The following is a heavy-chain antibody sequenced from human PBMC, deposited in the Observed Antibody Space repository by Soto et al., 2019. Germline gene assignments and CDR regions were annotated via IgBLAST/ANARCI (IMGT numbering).Heavy chain of an antibody. D-gene: IGHD3-10*01. CDR2: IIPLFGTL. CDR1: GGTFNNHL. CDR3: ASGSLYGSGSYPVDY. V-gene: IGHV1-69*06. J-gene: IGHJ4*01. Sequence: SVKVSCKASGGTFNNHLISWVRQAPGQGLEWMGTIIPLFGTLNYAQKLQGRVTLSADRSTSTAYMELSSLRSDDTAVYYCASGSLYGSGSYPVDYWGQGTRVTVAS.